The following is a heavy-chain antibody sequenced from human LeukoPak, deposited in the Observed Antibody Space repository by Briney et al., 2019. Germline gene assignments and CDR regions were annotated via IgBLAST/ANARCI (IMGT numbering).Heavy chain of an antibody. CDR2: INSGGTT. J-gene: IGHJ4*02. Sequence: GGSLRLSCAASGFTVSSKYMAWVRQASGKGLEWVSFINSGGTTDYADSVKGRFTISRDYSKNTLNLQMNSLRDEDTAVYYCAHWATGIEYWGQGIMVTVSS. CDR1: GFTVSSKY. V-gene: IGHV3-66*01. CDR3: AHWATGIEY. D-gene: IGHD5-12*01.